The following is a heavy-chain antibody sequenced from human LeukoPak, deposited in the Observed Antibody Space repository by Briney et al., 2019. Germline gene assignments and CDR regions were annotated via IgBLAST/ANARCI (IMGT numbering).Heavy chain of an antibody. CDR1: GYTFTSYG. D-gene: IGHD3-10*01. CDR3: ARASSYGSGSYYNYYYMDV. CDR2: IIPIFGTA. Sequence: SVKVSCKASGYTFTSYGISWVRQAPGQGLEWMGGIIPIFGTANYAQKFQGRVTITADESTSTAYMELSSLRSEDTAVYYCARASSYGSGSYYNYYYMDVWGKGTTVTVSS. J-gene: IGHJ6*03. V-gene: IGHV1-69*13.